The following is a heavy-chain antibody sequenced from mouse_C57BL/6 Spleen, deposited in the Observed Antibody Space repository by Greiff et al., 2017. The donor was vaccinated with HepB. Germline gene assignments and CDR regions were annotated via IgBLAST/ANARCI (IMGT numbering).Heavy chain of an antibody. CDR3: AREDGNNWYFDV. CDR1: GYTFTSYW. CDR2: INPSNGGT. Sequence: QVQLQQPGAELVKPGASVKLSCKASGYTFTSYWMHWVKQRPGQGLEWIGNINPSNGGTNYNEKFKSKATLTVDKSSSTAYMQLSSLTSEDSAVYYCAREDGNNWYFDVWGTGTTVTVSS. V-gene: IGHV1-53*01. J-gene: IGHJ1*03. D-gene: IGHD2-1*01.